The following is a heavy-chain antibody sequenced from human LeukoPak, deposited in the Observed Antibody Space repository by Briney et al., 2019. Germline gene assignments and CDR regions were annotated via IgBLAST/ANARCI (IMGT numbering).Heavy chain of an antibody. CDR2: ISSSSSYI. D-gene: IGHD2-15*01. V-gene: IGHV3-21*01. CDR1: GFTFSSYS. Sequence: GGSLRLSCAASGFTFSSYSMNWVRQAPGKGLEWVSSISSSSSYIYYADSVKGRFTISRDNATNSLYLQMNSLRAEDTAVYYCARDCSGGSCQNYYGMDVWGQGTTVTVSS. CDR3: ARDCSGGSCQNYYGMDV. J-gene: IGHJ6*02.